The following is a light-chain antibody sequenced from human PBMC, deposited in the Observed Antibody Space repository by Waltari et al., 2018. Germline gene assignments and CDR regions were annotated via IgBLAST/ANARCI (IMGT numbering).Light chain of an antibody. Sequence: DIQMTQSPSTPSALVGDRVSISCRASQSVGTWLAWYQPKPGKAPKLLIYMASSLESGVPSRFSGSGSGTEFTLTISSLQPDDFATYSCQQYSSFSTFGQGTKVDI. V-gene: IGKV1-5*03. CDR3: QQYSSFST. CDR1: QSVGTW. J-gene: IGKJ2*01. CDR2: MAS.